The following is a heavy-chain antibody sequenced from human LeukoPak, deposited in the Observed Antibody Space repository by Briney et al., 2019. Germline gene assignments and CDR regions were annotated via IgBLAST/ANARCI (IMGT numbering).Heavy chain of an antibody. D-gene: IGHD5-24*01. Sequence: SETLSLTCSVSGGSISSGADSWSWIRQPPGKGLEWIGYIYHGGSAYYNPSFKSRVTMSVDTSKNQFSLNLTSVTAADTAVYYCARDRAFFDYWGQGTLVTVSS. CDR3: ARDRAFFDY. J-gene: IGHJ4*02. CDR1: GGSISSGADS. CDR2: IYHGGSA. V-gene: IGHV4-30-2*01.